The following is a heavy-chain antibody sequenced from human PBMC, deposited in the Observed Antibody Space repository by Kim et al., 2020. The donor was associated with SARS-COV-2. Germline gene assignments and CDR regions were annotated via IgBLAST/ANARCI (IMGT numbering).Heavy chain of an antibody. CDR2: IHHSGST. CDR1: GGSISTYY. V-gene: IGHV4-59*01. Sequence: SETLSLTCTVSGGSISTYYWSWIRQPPGKGLEWIGYIHHSGSTNYNPSLKSRVTISADTSRNQFSVKLNSVTAADTAVYFCARGDSTSSWEVFHYWGQGT. CDR3: ARGDSTSSWEVFHY. J-gene: IGHJ4*02. D-gene: IGHD6-6*01.